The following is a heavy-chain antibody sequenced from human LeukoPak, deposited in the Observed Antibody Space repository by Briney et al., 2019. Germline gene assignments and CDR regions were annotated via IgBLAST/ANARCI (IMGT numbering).Heavy chain of an antibody. Sequence: PGGSLRLSCAASGFTFSSYWMHWVRQAPGKGLVWVPRIKSDGSTNYADSVKGRFTISRDNAKNTLSLQVNSLRAEDTGVYYCARAPSEIGGYYPEYFRHWGQGTLVTVSS. V-gene: IGHV3-74*01. CDR3: ARAPSEIGGYYPEYFRH. J-gene: IGHJ1*01. CDR1: GFTFSSYW. CDR2: IKSDGST. D-gene: IGHD3-22*01.